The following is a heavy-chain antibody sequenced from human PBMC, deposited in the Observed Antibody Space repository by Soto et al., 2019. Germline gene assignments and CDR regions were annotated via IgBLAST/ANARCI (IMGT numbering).Heavy chain of an antibody. Sequence: GASVKVSCKASGYTFTGYYMHWVRQAPGQGLEWMGWINPNSGGTNYAQKFQGWVTMTRDTSISTAYMELSRLRSDDTAVYYCARGMVRSCSSTSCYWPQGGPNNWFDPWGQGTLVTVSS. CDR2: INPNSGGT. CDR3: ARGMVRSCSSTSCYWPQGGPNNWFDP. V-gene: IGHV1-2*04. J-gene: IGHJ5*02. CDR1: GYTFTGYY. D-gene: IGHD2-2*01.